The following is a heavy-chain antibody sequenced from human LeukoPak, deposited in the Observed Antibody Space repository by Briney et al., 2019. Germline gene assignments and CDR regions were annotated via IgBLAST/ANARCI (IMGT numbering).Heavy chain of an antibody. J-gene: IGHJ4*02. CDR2: IYSGGST. D-gene: IGHD4-11*01. CDR1: GFTVSTTY. V-gene: IGHV3-53*01. Sequence: GGSLRLSCAASGFTVSTTYMSWVRQAPGRGLEWVSVIYSGGSTYYADSVRGRFTISRDNSKNTVYLQMNSLRAEDTAVYYCARDPTATVGHWGQGTLVTVSS. CDR3: ARDPTATVGH.